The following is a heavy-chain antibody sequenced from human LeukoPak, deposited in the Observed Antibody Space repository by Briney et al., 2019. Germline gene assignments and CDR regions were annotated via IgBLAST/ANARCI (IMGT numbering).Heavy chain of an antibody. Sequence: SQTLSLTCAISGESVSSNNAAWNWIRQSPSRGLEWLGRTYYRSKWYNDYAGSVKSRININADTSKNQISLQLNSVTPEDTAVYYCARDPRSGSYLNYFDYWGQGTLVTVSS. D-gene: IGHD1-26*01. J-gene: IGHJ4*02. CDR3: ARDPRSGSYLNYFDY. CDR1: GESVSSNNAA. CDR2: TYYRSKWYN. V-gene: IGHV6-1*01.